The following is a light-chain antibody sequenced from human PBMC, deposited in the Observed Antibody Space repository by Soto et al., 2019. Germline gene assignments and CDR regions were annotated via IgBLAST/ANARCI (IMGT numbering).Light chain of an antibody. Sequence: AIRMTQSPSSLSASTGDRVTITCRASQGISSYLAWYQQKPGKAPKLLIYAASTLQGGVPSRFSGSGSGTDFTLTISCLQSEDFATYYCQQYYSYPRTFGQGTQVEIK. V-gene: IGKV1-8*01. J-gene: IGKJ1*01. CDR1: QGISSY. CDR3: QQYYSYPRT. CDR2: AAS.